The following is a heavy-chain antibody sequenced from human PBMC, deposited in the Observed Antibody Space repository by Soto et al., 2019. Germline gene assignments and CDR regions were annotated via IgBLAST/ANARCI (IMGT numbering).Heavy chain of an antibody. J-gene: IGHJ2*01. D-gene: IGHD6-13*01. CDR3: ARAGYSSSWADWYFDL. CDR2: IYHSGST. Sequence: QLQLQESGSGLVKPSQTLSLTCAVSGGSISSGGYSWSWIRQPPGKGLEWIGYIYHSGSTYYNPSLTSRVTISVDRSKNQFSLKLISVTAADTAVYYCARAGYSSSWADWYFDLWGRGTLVTVSS. CDR1: GGSISSGGYS. V-gene: IGHV4-30-2*01.